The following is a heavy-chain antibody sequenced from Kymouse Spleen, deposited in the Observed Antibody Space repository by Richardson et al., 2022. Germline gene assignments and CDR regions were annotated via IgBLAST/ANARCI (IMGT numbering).Heavy chain of an antibody. CDR2: IYHSGST. Sequence: QVQLQESGPGLVKPSGTLSLTCAVSGGSISSSNWWSWVRQPPGKGLEWIGEIYHSGSTNYNPSLKSRVTISVDKSKNQFSLKLSSVTAADTAVYYCARDRDSSGSLYYYYYGMDVWGQGTTVTVSS. J-gene: IGHJ6*02. CDR3: ARDRDSSGSLYYYYYGMDV. V-gene: IGHV4-4*02. CDR1: GGSISSSNW. D-gene: IGHD6-19*01.